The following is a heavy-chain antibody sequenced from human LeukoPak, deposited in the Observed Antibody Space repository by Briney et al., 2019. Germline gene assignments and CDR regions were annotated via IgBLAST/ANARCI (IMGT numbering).Heavy chain of an antibody. CDR2: ISYDGSNK. CDR1: GFTFSSYG. V-gene: IGHV3-30*18. J-gene: IGHJ4*02. CDR3: ANDSSGYYYDY. Sequence: GGSLRLSCAASGFTFSSYGMHWVRQAPGKGLEWVAVISYDGSNKYYADSVKGRFTISRDNSKNTLYLQMNSLRAEDTAVYYCANDSSGYYYDYWGQGTLVTVSS. D-gene: IGHD3-22*01.